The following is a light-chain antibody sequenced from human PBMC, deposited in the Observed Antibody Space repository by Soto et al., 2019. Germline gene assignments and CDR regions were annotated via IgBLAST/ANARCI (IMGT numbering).Light chain of an antibody. CDR3: QQLFIYPPT. CDR1: QAIINY. Sequence: IQLTQSPSSLSASVGDRATITCRASQAIINYLAWYQQKPGKAPQLLIYGASTLQSGVPSRFSGSGSGTHCTLTVSSLQPEDFATFYCQQLFIYPPTFGPGTKVDI. V-gene: IGKV1-9*01. J-gene: IGKJ3*01. CDR2: GAS.